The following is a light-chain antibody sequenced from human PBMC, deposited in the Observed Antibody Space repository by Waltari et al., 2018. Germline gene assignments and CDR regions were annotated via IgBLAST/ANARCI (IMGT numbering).Light chain of an antibody. CDR3: AAWDDSLSGVV. CDR2: RNN. V-gene: IGLV1-47*01. Sequence: QSVLTQPPSASGTPGQRVTISCSGSSSNIGSNYVYWYQQLPGTAPKLLIYRNNQRPSGVPDRFSGSKSGTSASLAISGLRSEDGAEDYCAAWDDSLSGVVFGGGTKLTVL. J-gene: IGLJ2*01. CDR1: SSNIGSNY.